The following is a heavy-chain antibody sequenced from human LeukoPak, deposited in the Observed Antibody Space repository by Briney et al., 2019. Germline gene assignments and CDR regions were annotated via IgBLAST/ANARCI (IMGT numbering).Heavy chain of an antibody. D-gene: IGHD3-16*02. V-gene: IGHV4-34*01. J-gene: IGHJ4*02. CDR1: GVSLSGYY. CDR2: INHSGST. Sequence: PSETLSLTCAVSGVSLSGYYLSWIRQPPGKGLEWIAEINHSGSTNYNAALKRRVTISVDTSKNQVSLKLSTLTAADTAVYYCARGGRPNYVWGSYRYSYYFDYWGQGTLVTVSS. CDR3: ARGGRPNYVWGSYRYSYYFDY.